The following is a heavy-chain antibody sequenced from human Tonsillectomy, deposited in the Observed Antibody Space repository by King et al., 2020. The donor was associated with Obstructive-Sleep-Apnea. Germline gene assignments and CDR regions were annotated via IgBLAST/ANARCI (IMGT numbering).Heavy chain of an antibody. CDR3: ARDSSYTATFDY. D-gene: IGHD5-18*01. CDR1: GFTFSSYS. CDR2: ISSSSSYI. V-gene: IGHV3-21*01. Sequence: VQLVESGGGLVKPGGSLRLSCAASGFTFSSYSINWVRQAPGKGLEWFSSISSSSSYIYYADSVKGRFTISRDNAKNSLYLQMNSLRAEDTAVYYCARDSSYTATFDYWGQGTLVTVSS. J-gene: IGHJ4*02.